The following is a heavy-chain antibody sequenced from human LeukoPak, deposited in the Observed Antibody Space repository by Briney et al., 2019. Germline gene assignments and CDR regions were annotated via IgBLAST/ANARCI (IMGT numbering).Heavy chain of an antibody. D-gene: IGHD2-15*01. CDR1: GYTFTSYY. J-gene: IGHJ5*02. Sequence: ASVKVSCKASGYTFTSYYMHWVRQAPGQGLEWMGIINPSGGSTSYAQKFQGRVTMTRDTSTSTVYMELSSLRSEDTAVYYCARAPPCSGGTGNCYTGYSWFDPWGQGALVTVSS. CDR2: INPSGGST. CDR3: ARAPPCSGGTGNCYTGYSWFDP. V-gene: IGHV1-46*01.